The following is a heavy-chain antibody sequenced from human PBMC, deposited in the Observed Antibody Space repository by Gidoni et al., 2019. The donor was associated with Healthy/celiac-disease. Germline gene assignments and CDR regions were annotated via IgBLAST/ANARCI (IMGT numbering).Heavy chain of an antibody. D-gene: IGHD3-16*01. J-gene: IGHJ4*02. Sequence: EVQLLESGGGLVQPGVSLSLPCAASGFTFSSYAMRWVRQAQGKGLAWVSGISGSGGSTYYADSVKGRFTISRDNSKNTVYLQMNSLRAEDTAVDYCAKEAGDGGIDYWGQGTLVTVSS. CDR2: ISGSGGST. V-gene: IGHV3-23*01. CDR3: AKEAGDGGIDY. CDR1: GFTFSSYA.